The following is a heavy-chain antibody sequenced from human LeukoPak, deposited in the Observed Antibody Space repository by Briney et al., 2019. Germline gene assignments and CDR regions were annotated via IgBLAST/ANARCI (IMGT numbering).Heavy chain of an antibody. CDR2: IKSKNNGGTT. J-gene: IGHJ4*02. D-gene: IGHD3-10*02. CDR1: GFTFSGAW. CDR3: MNLYVHFAI. Sequence: PGGSLRLSCAASGFTFSGAWVIWVRQAPGKGLEWVGRIKSKNNGGTTDYAAPVNGRFSISRDDSKNTLYLQMSSLKTEDTGVYYCMNLYVHFAIWGQGTLVTVSS. V-gene: IGHV3-15*01.